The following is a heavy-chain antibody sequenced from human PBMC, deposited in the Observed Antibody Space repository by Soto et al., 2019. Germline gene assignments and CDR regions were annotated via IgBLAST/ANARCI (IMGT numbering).Heavy chain of an antibody. D-gene: IGHD3-16*01. CDR1: GGSFSGYY. CDR3: ASHRGNTFGPYDD. CDR2: ISYSGST. Sequence: SETLSLTCAVYGGSFSGYYWTWIRQSPGKGLEWIGQISYSGSTNYNPSLKSRVFISIGTSNNQFFLELTSVTAADTAVYFCASHRGNTFGPYDDWGQGTQVT. V-gene: IGHV4-34*01. J-gene: IGHJ4*01.